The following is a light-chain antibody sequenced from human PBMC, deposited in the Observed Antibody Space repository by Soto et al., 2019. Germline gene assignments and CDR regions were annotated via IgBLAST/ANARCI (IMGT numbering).Light chain of an antibody. V-gene: IGKV1-39*01. CDR3: QRTCAIPPIT. CDR1: HSISYY. Sequence: DIQMTQSPYSLSASVGDRVTITCRASHSISYYLNWYQQKPGKAPSLLIDAASSLQDVVPLRFSVSGSGTDVTLTVSRLHPEDCATYYCQRTCAIPPITFGHGTRR. J-gene: IGKJ5*01. CDR2: AAS.